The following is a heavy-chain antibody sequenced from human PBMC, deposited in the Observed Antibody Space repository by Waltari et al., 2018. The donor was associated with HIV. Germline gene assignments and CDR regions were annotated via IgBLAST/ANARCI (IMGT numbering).Heavy chain of an antibody. CDR3: VTNLRGIYSSGWFGYFDY. CDR2: FDPEDGET. J-gene: IGHJ4*02. Sequence: QVQLVQSGAEVKKPGASVKVSCKVSGYTPIALSINWVRQAPGKGLEWMGGFDPEDGETIYAQKFQGRVTMTEDTSTDTAYMELSSLTSEDTAVFYCVTNLRGIYSSGWFGYFDYWGQGTLVTVSS. CDR1: GYTPIALS. V-gene: IGHV1-24*01. D-gene: IGHD6-19*01.